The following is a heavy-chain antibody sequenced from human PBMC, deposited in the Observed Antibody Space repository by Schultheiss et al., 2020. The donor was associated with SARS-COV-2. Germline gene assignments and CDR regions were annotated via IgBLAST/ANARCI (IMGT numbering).Heavy chain of an antibody. CDR2: INPNSGGT. CDR1: GYTFTGYY. Sequence: ASVKVSCKASGYTFTGYYMHWVRQAPGQGLEWMGWINPNSGGTNYAQKFQGWVTMTRDASISTAYMELSRLRSDDTAVYYCAREGYYDSSGLDWYFDLWGRGRLITVSS. D-gene: IGHD3-22*01. J-gene: IGHJ2*01. CDR3: AREGYYDSSGLDWYFDL. V-gene: IGHV1-2*04.